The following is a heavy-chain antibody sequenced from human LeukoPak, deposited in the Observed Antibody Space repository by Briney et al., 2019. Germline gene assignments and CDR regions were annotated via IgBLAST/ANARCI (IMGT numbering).Heavy chain of an antibody. J-gene: IGHJ4*02. Sequence: FSVKVSCKPSGGTFSSYAISLVRQAPGQRREGLGGIIPIFATANYAQKFQGRVTITTDESTSTAYMELSSLRSEDTAVYYCARDGHLRYDYYDSSGEHYVDSSGQGSLVTASS. D-gene: IGHD3-22*01. CDR1: GGTFSSYA. CDR3: ARDGHLRYDYYDSSGEHYVDS. V-gene: IGHV1-69*05. CDR2: IIPIFATA.